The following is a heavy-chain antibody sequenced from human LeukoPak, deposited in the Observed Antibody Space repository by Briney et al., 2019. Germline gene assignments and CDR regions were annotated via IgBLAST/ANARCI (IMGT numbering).Heavy chain of an antibody. CDR1: DYSISTDYY. D-gene: IGHD6-13*01. CDR3: ARHSSSWSPNPDY. Sequence: PSETLSLTCTVSDYSISTDYYWGWIRQPPGKGLEWIGYIYYSGSTNYNPSLKSRVTISVDTSKNQFSLKLRSVTAADTAVYYCARHSSSWSPNPDYWGHGTLVTVSA. CDR2: IYYSGST. J-gene: IGHJ4*01. V-gene: IGHV4-61*01.